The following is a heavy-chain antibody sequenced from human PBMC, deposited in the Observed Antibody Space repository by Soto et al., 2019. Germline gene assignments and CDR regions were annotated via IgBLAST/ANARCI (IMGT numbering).Heavy chain of an antibody. D-gene: IGHD2-15*01. J-gene: IGHJ5*02. CDR2: LIPIFGTK. CDR3: AKDGGREGYFGNWFDP. CDR1: GGSFSSYA. V-gene: IGHV1-69*05. Sequence: QVQLVQSGAEVKKPGSSVKVSCKASGGSFSSYAITWVRQAPGQGLEWLGRLIPIFGTKDYAQKFQGRVTITTDDSTTTAYMELSSQRSDDTAVYYCAKDGGREGYFGNWFDPWGQGTLVTVSS.